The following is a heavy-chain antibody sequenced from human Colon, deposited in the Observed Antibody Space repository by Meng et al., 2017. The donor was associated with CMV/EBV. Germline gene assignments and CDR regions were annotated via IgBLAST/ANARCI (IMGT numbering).Heavy chain of an antibody. CDR2: ISGNGGNT. V-gene: IGHV3-23*01. D-gene: IGHD6-13*01. CDR3: AKGSSSWWTDFDY. Sequence: GESLKISCAASGFIVSSIYMSWVRQAPGKGLEWVSSISGNGGNTNYAGSVKGRFTISRDNSKNTLYLQMNSLRADDTAVYYCAKGSSSWWTDFDYWGQGTLVTVSS. CDR1: GFIVSSIY. J-gene: IGHJ4*02.